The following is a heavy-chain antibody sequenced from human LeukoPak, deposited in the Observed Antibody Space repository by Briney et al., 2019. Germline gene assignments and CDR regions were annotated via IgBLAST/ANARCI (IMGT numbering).Heavy chain of an antibody. Sequence: GGSLRLSYAASGFTFSNYWLHWVRQAPGKGLVWVSRVNFDGTTTNYADSVKGRLTISRDNTKTTLYLQMNSLRAEDTAVYYCVSGAARAYYMDVSGKGTTVTVSS. CDR3: VSGAARAYYMDV. J-gene: IGHJ6*03. V-gene: IGHV3-74*01. CDR2: VNFDGTTT. CDR1: GFTFSNYW. D-gene: IGHD6-6*01.